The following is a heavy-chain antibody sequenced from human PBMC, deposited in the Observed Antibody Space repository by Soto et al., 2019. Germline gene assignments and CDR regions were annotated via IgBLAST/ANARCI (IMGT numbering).Heavy chain of an antibody. CDR2: ISYDGSNK. J-gene: IGHJ4*02. CDR1: EVTFGSYC. CDR3: AKDRGAATIDY. V-gene: IGHV3-30*18. D-gene: IGHD1-26*01. Sequence: SLILSCAASEVTFGSYCMHWVLQAPGKGLEWVAVISYDGSNKYYADSVKGRFTISRDNSKNTLYLQMNSLRAEDTAVYYCAKDRGAATIDYWGQGTLVTGSS.